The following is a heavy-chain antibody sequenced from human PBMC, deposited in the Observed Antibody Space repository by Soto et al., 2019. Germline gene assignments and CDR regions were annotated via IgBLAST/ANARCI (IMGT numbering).Heavy chain of an antibody. CDR3: AKIRSIAAAFSDY. V-gene: IGHV3-23*01. J-gene: IGHJ4*02. CDR2: ISVTGAST. CDR1: GLTFSGSA. Sequence: LILSCAASGLTFSGSAISWVRQAPGKGLEWVSSISVTGASTYYADSVQGRFTVSRDNSKDTFFLEMNSLRAEDTAVYFCAKIRSIAAAFSDYWGQGTLVTVSS. D-gene: IGHD6-13*01.